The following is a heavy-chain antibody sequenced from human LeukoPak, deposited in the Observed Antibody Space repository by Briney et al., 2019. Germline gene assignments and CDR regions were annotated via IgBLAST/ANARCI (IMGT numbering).Heavy chain of an antibody. Sequence: KTSETLSLTCTVSGGSISSGGYYWSWIRQHPGKGLEWIGYIYYSGSTYYNPSLKSRVTISVDTSKNQFSLKLSSVTAADTAVYYCARVDTYYYGSGSLLRAPNPDAFDIWGQGTMVTVSS. CDR3: ARVDTYYYGSGSLLRAPNPDAFDI. V-gene: IGHV4-31*03. CDR2: IYYSGST. D-gene: IGHD3-10*01. J-gene: IGHJ3*02. CDR1: GGSISSGGYY.